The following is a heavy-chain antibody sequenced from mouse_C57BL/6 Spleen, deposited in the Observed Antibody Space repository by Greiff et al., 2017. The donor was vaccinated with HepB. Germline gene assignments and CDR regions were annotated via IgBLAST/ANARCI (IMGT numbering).Heavy chain of an antibody. CDR1: GYTFSSYW. Sequence: QVQLQQPGAELVKPGASVKVSCNASGYTFSSYWLHWVKQRPGQGLEWIGRIHPSDSDTNYNQKFKGKATLTVDESSRTAYMQLSSLTSEDSAVYYCATIYYGEPYAMDYWGQGTSVTVTS. D-gene: IGHD2-13*01. J-gene: IGHJ4*01. V-gene: IGHV1-74*01. CDR3: ATIYYGEPYAMDY. CDR2: IHPSDSDT.